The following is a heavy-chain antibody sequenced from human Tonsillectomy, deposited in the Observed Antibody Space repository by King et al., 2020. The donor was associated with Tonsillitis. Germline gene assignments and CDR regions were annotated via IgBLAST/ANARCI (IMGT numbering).Heavy chain of an antibody. CDR1: RYTFTGYY. D-gene: IGHD3-22*01. V-gene: IGHV1-2*02. CDR3: ARDKPAVGYYDISGYYSAAIDY. CDR2: INPNSGSP. Sequence: QLVQSGSEVKKPGASVKVSFKASRYTFTGYYMHWVRQAPGEGLELMGWINPNSGSPNYAQKFQARVTMTRDMSISTAYMELSRLRSDDTAVYYCARDKPAVGYYDISGYYSAAIDYWGQGTLVTVSS. J-gene: IGHJ4*02.